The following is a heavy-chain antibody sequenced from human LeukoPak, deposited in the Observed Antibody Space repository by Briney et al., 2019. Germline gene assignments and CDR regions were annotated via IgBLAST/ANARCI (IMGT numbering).Heavy chain of an antibody. J-gene: IGHJ4*02. Sequence: PGGSLRLSCAASGFTFSNYWMNWVRQAPGKGLEWVANIKQDGSDRFYVCSVKGRFTISRDNAKNSLYLQMISLRAEDTAVYYCASLSGYSGYDSAPGSSWGQGTLVTVSS. CDR2: IKQDGSDR. CDR3: ASLSGYSGYDSAPGSS. V-gene: IGHV3-7*01. D-gene: IGHD5-12*01. CDR1: GFTFSNYW.